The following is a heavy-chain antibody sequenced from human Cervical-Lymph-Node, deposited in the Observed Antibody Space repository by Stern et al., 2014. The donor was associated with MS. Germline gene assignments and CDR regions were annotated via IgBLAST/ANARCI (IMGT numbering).Heavy chain of an antibody. CDR2: IIPILGTA. Sequence: QVQLVQSGAEVKKPGSSVKVSCKASGGTFSSYAISWVRQAPGQGLEWMGGIIPILGTANYAQKFQGRVTITADESTSPAYMELSSLRSEDTAVYYCGVVVVAAKYYYGMDVWGQGTTVTVSS. CDR3: GVVVVAAKYYYGMDV. V-gene: IGHV1-69*01. D-gene: IGHD2-15*01. J-gene: IGHJ6*02. CDR1: GGTFSSYA.